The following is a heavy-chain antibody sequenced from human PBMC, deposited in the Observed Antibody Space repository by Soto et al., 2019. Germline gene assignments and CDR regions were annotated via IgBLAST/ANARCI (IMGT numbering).Heavy chain of an antibody. D-gene: IGHD2-2*01. J-gene: IGHJ5*01. V-gene: IGHV3-21*06. CDR1: GFTFSRYG. CDR3: ARDPSEGRVGNWFES. CDR2: ISSSTSYV. Sequence: KLGGSLRLSCAASGFTFSRYGMNWLRQAPGKGLEWVASISSSTSYVYYADSVKGRFSTSRDNAKNILYLEMYALRTEDTAVYYCARDPSEGRVGNWFESWGQGTLVTVSS.